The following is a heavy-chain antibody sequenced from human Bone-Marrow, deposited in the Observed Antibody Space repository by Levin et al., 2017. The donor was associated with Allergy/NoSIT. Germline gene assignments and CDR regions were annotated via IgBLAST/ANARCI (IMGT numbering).Heavy chain of an antibody. CDR3: ARDAVKNGYNWDYFDY. CDR2: ISYDGEKR. V-gene: IGHV3-30*04. CDR1: GFTFSDYA. Sequence: AGGSLRLSCAASGFTFSDYAIHWVRQAPGKGLEWVALISYDGEKRYYADSVKGRFTISRDNSENTLYLEMSSLTTEDTAVYYCARDAVKNGYNWDYFDYWGQGTLVSVSS. D-gene: IGHD5-24*01. J-gene: IGHJ4*02.